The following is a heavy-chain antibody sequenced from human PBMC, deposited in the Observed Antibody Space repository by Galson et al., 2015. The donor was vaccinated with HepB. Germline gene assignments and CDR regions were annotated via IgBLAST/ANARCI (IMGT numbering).Heavy chain of an antibody. CDR2: IWYDGSKK. Sequence: SLRLSCAASGFTFSSYGMQWVRQAPGKGLEWVALIWYDGSKKDYADSVKGRFTISRDNSKNALYLQMNSLRAEDTAVYYCSRVGSVVTAVGDFWGQGTLVTVSS. D-gene: IGHD3-22*01. CDR3: SRVGSVVTAVGDF. CDR1: GFTFSSYG. V-gene: IGHV3-33*01. J-gene: IGHJ4*02.